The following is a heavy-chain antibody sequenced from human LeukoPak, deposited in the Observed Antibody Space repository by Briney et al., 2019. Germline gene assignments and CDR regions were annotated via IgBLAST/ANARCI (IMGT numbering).Heavy chain of an antibody. Sequence: GESLKISCKGSGYSFTSYWIGWVRQMPGKGPEWMGIIYPGDSDTRYSPSFQGQVTISADKSVSTAYLQWSSLKASDTAMYYCARGVGLVLLWFGYFDYWGKGTLVTVSS. D-gene: IGHD3-10*01. CDR2: IYPGDSDT. CDR1: GYSFTSYW. V-gene: IGHV5-51*01. CDR3: ARGVGLVLLWFGYFDY. J-gene: IGHJ4*02.